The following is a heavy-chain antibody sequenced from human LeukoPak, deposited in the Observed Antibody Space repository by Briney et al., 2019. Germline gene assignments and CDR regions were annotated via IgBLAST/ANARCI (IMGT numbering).Heavy chain of an antibody. D-gene: IGHD3-10*01. CDR1: GYSFTSYW. Sequence: GESLKISCKGYGYSFTSYWIGWVRQMPGKGLEWMGIIYPGDSDTRYSPSFQGQVTISADKSISTAYLQWNSLKASDTAIYYCAISRGFYYFDDWGQGTLVTVSS. CDR3: AISRGFYYFDD. J-gene: IGHJ4*02. CDR2: IYPGDSDT. V-gene: IGHV5-51*01.